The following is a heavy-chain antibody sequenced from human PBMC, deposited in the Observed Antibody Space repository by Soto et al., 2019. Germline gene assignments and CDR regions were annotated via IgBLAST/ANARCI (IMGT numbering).Heavy chain of an antibody. D-gene: IGHD4-17*01. CDR2: IYPGDSDT. Sequence: GESLKISCKASGYSFTSYWIAWVRQMPGKGLEWMGIIYPGDSDTRYGPSFQGQVTISADKSINTAYLQWNSLRASDIAVYYCARAHPYGDYARRYFHHWGQGTLVTAPQ. V-gene: IGHV5-51*01. J-gene: IGHJ1*01. CDR3: ARAHPYGDYARRYFHH. CDR1: GYSFTSYW.